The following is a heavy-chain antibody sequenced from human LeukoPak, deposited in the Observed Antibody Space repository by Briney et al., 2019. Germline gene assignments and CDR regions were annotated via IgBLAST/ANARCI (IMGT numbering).Heavy chain of an antibody. CDR1: GGSISGYY. J-gene: IGHJ4*02. CDR2: IYSSGIT. V-gene: IGHV4-59*08. Sequence: PSETLSLTCTVSGGSISGYYWRWVRQPPLKGLEWIGYIYSSGITRYSPSLKSRLTISVDTSKNQFSLRLSSVTAADTALYYCARLATDSDILTGSDYWGQGTLVTVSS. CDR3: ARLATDSDILTGSDY. D-gene: IGHD3-9*01.